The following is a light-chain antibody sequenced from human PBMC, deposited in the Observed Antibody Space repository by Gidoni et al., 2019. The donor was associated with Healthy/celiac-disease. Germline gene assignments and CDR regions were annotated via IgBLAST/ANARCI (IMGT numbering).Light chain of an antibody. CDR3: QQYNNWPPWT. V-gene: IGKV3-15*01. CDR2: GAS. J-gene: IGKJ1*01. CDR1: NVSSN. Sequence: NVSSNLAWYQQKPGQAPRLLIYGASTRATGIPARFSGSGSGTEFTLTISSLQSEDFAVYYCQQYNNWPPWTFGQGTKVEIK.